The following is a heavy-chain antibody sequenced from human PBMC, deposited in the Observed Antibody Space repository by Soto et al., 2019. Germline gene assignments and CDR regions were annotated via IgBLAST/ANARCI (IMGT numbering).Heavy chain of an antibody. CDR1: GSSVSSGIYS. V-gene: IGHV4-30-4*01. J-gene: IGHJ5*02. D-gene: IGHD3-16*01. Sequence: QVQLQESGPGLVKPSQTLSLPCTVSGSSVSSGIYSWRGIRQPPGKGLEWIGYISYSGTTHYTPSLKSRVTISIDTSKNRFSLKLSSVTAADTAVYYCALADLGENWFDLCGQGPLVTVSS. CDR3: ALADLGENWFDL. CDR2: ISYSGTT.